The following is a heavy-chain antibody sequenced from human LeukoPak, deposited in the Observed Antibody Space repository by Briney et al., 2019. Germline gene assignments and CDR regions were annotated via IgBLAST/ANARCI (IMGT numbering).Heavy chain of an antibody. J-gene: IGHJ4*02. CDR1: GYSFTSYW. Sequence: GESLKISCKGSGYSFTSYWIGWVRQMPGKGLEWMRIIYTGDSDTRYSPSFQSQVTISADKSISTAYLQWSSLKASDTAMYYCARHAGLHYDSSGQSDYWGQGTLVTVSS. D-gene: IGHD3-22*01. V-gene: IGHV5-51*01. CDR2: IYTGDSDT. CDR3: ARHAGLHYDSSGQSDY.